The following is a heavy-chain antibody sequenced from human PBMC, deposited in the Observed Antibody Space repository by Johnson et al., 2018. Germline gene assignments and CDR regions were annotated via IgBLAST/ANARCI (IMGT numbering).Heavy chain of an antibody. CDR1: GGTFRNYA. CDR3: ARGEGRGPFYGMDV. V-gene: IGHV1-69*01. CDR2: IIPIFATT. D-gene: IGHD5-24*01. Sequence: QVQLVQSGAEVKKXGSSVKVSCKASGGTFRNYAINWVRQAPGQGLKWMGGIIPIFATTNYAQNFQGRVTITADESTSTAYMELSSLRSEDTAVYYCARGEGRGPFYGMDVWGQGTTVTVSS. J-gene: IGHJ6*02.